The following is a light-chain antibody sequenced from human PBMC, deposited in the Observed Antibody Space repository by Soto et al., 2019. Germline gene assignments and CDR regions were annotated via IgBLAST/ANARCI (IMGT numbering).Light chain of an antibody. J-gene: IGKJ4*01. CDR1: QSVSSN. Sequence: DIVMTQSPATLSVSPGERATLSCRASQSVSSNLAWYQQKPGQAPRLLIYGASTRATGIPARFSGSGSGTEFTLTISSLQSEDFAVYYGQQYNNWPPLTFGGGTKVEIK. CDR3: QQYNNWPPLT. CDR2: GAS. V-gene: IGKV3-15*01.